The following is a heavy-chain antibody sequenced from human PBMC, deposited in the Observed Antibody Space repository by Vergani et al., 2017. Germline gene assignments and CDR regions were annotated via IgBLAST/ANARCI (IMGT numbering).Heavy chain of an antibody. Sequence: QVQLQESGPGLVKPSQTLSLTCTVSGGSISSGGYCWSWIRQPPGKGLEWIGYIYHSGSTYYNPSLKSRVTISVDRSKNQFSLKLSSVTAADTAVYYCARASLAARTTWFDPWGQGTLVTVSS. CDR2: IYHSGST. D-gene: IGHD6-6*01. J-gene: IGHJ5*02. CDR3: ARASLAARTTWFDP. V-gene: IGHV4-30-2*01. CDR1: GGSISSGGYC.